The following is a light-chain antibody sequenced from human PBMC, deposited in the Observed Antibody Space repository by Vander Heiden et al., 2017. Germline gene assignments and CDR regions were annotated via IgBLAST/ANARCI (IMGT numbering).Light chain of an antibody. Sequence: QSALTQPASVSGSPGQSITISCAGTSSDIGGYNFVSCYQQHPGKAPKLMIHDVSNRLSGVSNRFSGSKSGNTASLTSSGLQAEDEANYFCSSDTSDSTLVVFGGGTRLTVL. J-gene: IGLJ2*01. CDR1: SSDIGGYNF. V-gene: IGLV2-14*03. CDR2: DVS. CDR3: SSDTSDSTLVV.